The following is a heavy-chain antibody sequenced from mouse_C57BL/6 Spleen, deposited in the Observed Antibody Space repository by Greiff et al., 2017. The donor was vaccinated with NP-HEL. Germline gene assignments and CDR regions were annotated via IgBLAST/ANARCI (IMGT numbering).Heavy chain of an antibody. D-gene: IGHD1-1*01. CDR1: GYTFTDYY. V-gene: IGHV1-19*01. Sequence: EVQLQESGPVLVKPGASVKMSCKASGYTFTDYYMNWVKQSHGKSLEWIGVINPYNGGTSYNQKFKGKATLTVDKSSSTAYMELNSLTSEDSAAYYCAKAVITTVVGEDYWGQGTSVTVSS. CDR3: AKAVITTVVGEDY. J-gene: IGHJ4*01. CDR2: INPYNGGT.